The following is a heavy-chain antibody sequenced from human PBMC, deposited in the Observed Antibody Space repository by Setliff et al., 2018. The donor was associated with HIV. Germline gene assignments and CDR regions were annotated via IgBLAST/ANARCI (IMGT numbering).Heavy chain of an antibody. Sequence: SVKVSCKTTGGTFTIFSITWVRQAPGQGLEWMGGIIAVFGPPNYAKKFQFRLTMTADESTNTAYMELSSLKSEDTAVYYCARDPTGGAARFDNWGQGTLVTVSS. V-gene: IGHV1-69*13. CDR1: GGTFTIFS. J-gene: IGHJ4*02. D-gene: IGHD6-6*01. CDR2: IIAVFGPP. CDR3: ARDPTGGAARFDN.